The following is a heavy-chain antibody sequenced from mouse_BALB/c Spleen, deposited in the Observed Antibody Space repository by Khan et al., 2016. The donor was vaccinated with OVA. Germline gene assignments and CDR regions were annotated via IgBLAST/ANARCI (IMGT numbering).Heavy chain of an antibody. J-gene: IGHJ2*01. CDR1: GYTFTDYS. Sequence: QIQLVQSGPELKKPGETVKISCKASGYTFTDYSMHWVKQAPGKGLKWMGWINTETGEPTYADDFKGRFAFSLETSASTAYLQINNLKNEDTAAYFYAGDWDDYFDYWGQGTTLTVSS. CDR2: INTETGEP. D-gene: IGHD4-1*01. CDR3: AGDWDDYFDY. V-gene: IGHV9-2-1*01.